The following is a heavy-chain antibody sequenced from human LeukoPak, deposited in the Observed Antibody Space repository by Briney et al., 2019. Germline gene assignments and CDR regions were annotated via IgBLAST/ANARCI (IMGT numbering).Heavy chain of an antibody. J-gene: IGHJ5*02. CDR2: IIPIFGTA. V-gene: IGHV1-69*05. CDR1: GYTFTSYD. CDR3: AANEGGYCSSTSCYGPNWFDP. D-gene: IGHD2-2*01. Sequence: SVKVSCKASGYTFTSYDINWVRQATGQGLEWMGGIIPIFGTANYAQKFQGRVTITTDESTSTAYMELSSLRSEDTAVYYCAANEGGYCSSTSCYGPNWFDPWGQGTLVTVSS.